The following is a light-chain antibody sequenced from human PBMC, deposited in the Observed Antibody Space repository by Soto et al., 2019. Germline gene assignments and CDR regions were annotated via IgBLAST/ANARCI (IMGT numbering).Light chain of an antibody. Sequence: QLVLTQPPSASGTPGQRVTISCSGSSSNIGRNTVNWYQQLPGTAPKLLIYKNTQRPSGVPDRFSGSKSGTSASLAISGLQSEDEADYYCAAWDDSLNGRVFGGGTKVTVL. J-gene: IGLJ3*02. V-gene: IGLV1-44*01. CDR1: SSNIGRNT. CDR3: AAWDDSLNGRV. CDR2: KNT.